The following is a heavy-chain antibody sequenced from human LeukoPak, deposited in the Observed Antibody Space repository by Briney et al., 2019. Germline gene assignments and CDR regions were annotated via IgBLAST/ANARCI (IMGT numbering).Heavy chain of an antibody. CDR1: GFTFSSYD. V-gene: IGHV3-13*01. J-gene: IGHJ4*02. D-gene: IGHD5-12*01. Sequence: PGGSLRLSCAASGFTFSSYDIHWVRQATGKGLEWVSGIGTAGEIYYPGSVKGRFTISRDNAKNSVYLQMNSVRAEDTAVYYCAREGGYPHFQNDYWGQGTLVTVSS. CDR3: AREGGYPHFQNDY. CDR2: IGTAGEI.